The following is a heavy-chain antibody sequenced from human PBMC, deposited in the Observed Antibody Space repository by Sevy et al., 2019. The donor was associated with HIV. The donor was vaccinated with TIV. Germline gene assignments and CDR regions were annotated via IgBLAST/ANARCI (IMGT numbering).Heavy chain of an antibody. Sequence: ASVKVSCKASGYTFTRYGITWVRQAPGQGLEWMGWTSAYNGNTNYAQKVQGRVTMTTDMSTSTAYMELRSLKSDDTAMYYCARDRNNYDSSGYPKGMDVWAKGPRSPSP. CDR2: TSAYNGNT. CDR3: ARDRNNYDSSGYPKGMDV. J-gene: IGHJ6*02. CDR1: GYTFTRYG. V-gene: IGHV1-18*01. D-gene: IGHD3-22*01.